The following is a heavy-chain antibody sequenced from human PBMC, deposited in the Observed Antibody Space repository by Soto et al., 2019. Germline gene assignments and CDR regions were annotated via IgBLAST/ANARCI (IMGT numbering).Heavy chain of an antibody. V-gene: IGHV4-61*01. CDR1: GASVSSGSHY. D-gene: IGHD7-27*01. Sequence: QVQLQESGPGLVKPSETLSLTCTVSGASVSSGSHYWTWIRQPPGKGLEWIGYISSSGGTNYSPSLKSRDTISLDTSKNQFSLILSSVTAADTAVYYCARDMGKSGMDVWCQGTTVTVSS. CDR3: ARDMGKSGMDV. CDR2: ISSSGGT. J-gene: IGHJ6*02.